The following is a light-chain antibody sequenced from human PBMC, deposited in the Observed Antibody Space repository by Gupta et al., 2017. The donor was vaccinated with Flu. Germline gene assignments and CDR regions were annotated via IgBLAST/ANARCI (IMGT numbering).Light chain of an antibody. J-gene: IGKJ4*01. CDR1: QSVSSY. V-gene: IGKV3-11*01. CDR3: QQRSNWPPLT. Sequence: EIVFTQSPATLSLSPGERATLSCRASQSVSSYLAWYQQKPGQAPRLLIYDASNRATGIPARFSGSWSGTDFTLTISSLETEDFAVYYCQQRSNWPPLTFGGGTKVEIK. CDR2: DAS.